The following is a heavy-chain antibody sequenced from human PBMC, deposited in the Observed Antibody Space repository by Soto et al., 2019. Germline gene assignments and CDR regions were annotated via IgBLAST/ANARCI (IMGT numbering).Heavy chain of an antibody. CDR2: ISSSSYI. J-gene: IGHJ6*03. D-gene: IGHD4-17*01. CDR3: ARESGDYGDYPYYYYYMDV. CDR1: GFTFSSYS. V-gene: IGHV3-21*01. Sequence: GGSLRLSCAASGFTFSSYSMNWVRQAPGKGLEWVSSISSSSYIYYADSVKGRFTISRDNAKNSLYLQMNSLRAEDTAVYYCARESGDYGDYPYYYYYMDVWGKGTTVTVSS.